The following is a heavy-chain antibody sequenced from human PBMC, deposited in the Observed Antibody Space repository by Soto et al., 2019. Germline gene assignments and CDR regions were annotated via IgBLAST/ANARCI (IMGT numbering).Heavy chain of an antibody. CDR1: GGSISSYY. V-gene: IGHV4-59*01. Sequence: PSETLSLTCTVSGGSISSYYWSWIRQPPGKGLEWIGYIYYSGSTNYNPSLKSRVTISVDTSKNQFSLKLSSVTAADTAVYYCARVSAQLLWFGESSYNWFDPWGQGTLVTVSS. D-gene: IGHD3-10*01. J-gene: IGHJ5*02. CDR2: IYYSGST. CDR3: ARVSAQLLWFGESSYNWFDP.